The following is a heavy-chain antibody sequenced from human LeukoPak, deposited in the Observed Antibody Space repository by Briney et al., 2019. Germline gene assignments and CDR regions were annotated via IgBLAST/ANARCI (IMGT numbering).Heavy chain of an antibody. V-gene: IGHV1-46*01. D-gene: IGHD6-13*01. J-gene: IGHJ4*02. CDR3: ARAPRNSSTMLDY. CDR1: GYTFTNYW. CDR2: INPNDGST. Sequence: ASVKVSCKASGYTFTNYWIQWVRQAPGQGLEWVALINPNDGSTTYAHKFQGRVTMTRDTSTSTVYIDLSSLTSEDTAVYYCARAPRNSSTMLDYWGQGTLVTVSS.